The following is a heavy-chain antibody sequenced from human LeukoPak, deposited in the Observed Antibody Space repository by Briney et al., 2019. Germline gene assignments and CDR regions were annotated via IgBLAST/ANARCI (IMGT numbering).Heavy chain of an antibody. CDR2: IKSETDGGAI. CDR3: ASYIAIAGKHYFNY. Sequence: PGGSLRLSCAASGFIFSNAWMNWVRQAPGKGLEWVGRIKSETDGGAIDYGAPVKGRFTMSRDDSKNTLYLQMNSLKIEDTGMYYFASYIAIAGKHYFNYWGQGTLVTVSP. J-gene: IGHJ4*02. CDR1: GFIFSNAW. D-gene: IGHD2/OR15-2a*01. V-gene: IGHV3-15*07.